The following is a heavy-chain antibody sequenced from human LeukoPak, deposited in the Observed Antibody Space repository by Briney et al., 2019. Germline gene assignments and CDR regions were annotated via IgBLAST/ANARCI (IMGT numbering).Heavy chain of an antibody. CDR2: TYYRSKWFI. D-gene: IGHD6-19*01. V-gene: IGHV6-1*01. J-gene: IGHJ4*02. CDR1: GDSVSSNSAA. CDR3: TRSDCSSGRCPGFDN. Sequence: SQTLSLTCGISGDSVSSNSAAWNWIRQSPPRGLEWLGRTYYRSKWFINYASFVKSRIIINPDTPKNQVSLQLNSVTPEDTAVYYCTRSDCSSGRCPGFDNWGQGTLVTVSS.